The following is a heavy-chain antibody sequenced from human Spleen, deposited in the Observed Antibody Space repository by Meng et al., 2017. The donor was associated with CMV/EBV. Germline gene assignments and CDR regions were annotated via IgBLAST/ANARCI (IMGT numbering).Heavy chain of an antibody. CDR2: IYYSGST. CDR3: ARVAHLTTYDSSGYPDY. V-gene: IGHV4-39*07. CDR1: GGSISSSSYY. J-gene: IGHJ4*02. Sequence: GSLRLSCTVSGGSISSSSYYWGWIRQPPGKGLEWIGSIYYSGSTYYNPSLKSRVTISVDTSKNQFSLKLSSVTAADTAVYYCARVAHLTTYDSSGYPDYWGQGTLVTVSS. D-gene: IGHD3-22*01.